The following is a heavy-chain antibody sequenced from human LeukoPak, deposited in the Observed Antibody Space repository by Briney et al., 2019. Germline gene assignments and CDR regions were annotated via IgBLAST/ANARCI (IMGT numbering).Heavy chain of an antibody. Sequence: SETLSLTCTVSGGSISSYYWSWIRQPPGKGLEWIGYIYYSGSTNYNPSLKSRVTISVDTSKNQFPLKLSSVTAADTAVYYCAREAAGWLXSTXXXDPWGQGTLXTVSS. CDR3: AREAAGWLXSTXXXDP. CDR1: GGSISSYY. V-gene: IGHV4-59*01. CDR2: IYYSGST. J-gene: IGHJ5*02. D-gene: IGHD5-12*01.